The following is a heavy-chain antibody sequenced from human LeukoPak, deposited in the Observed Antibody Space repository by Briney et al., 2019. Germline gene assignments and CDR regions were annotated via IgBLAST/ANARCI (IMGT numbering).Heavy chain of an antibody. Sequence: PSETLSLTCAVYGGSFSGYYWSWIRQPPGKGLEWIGEINHSGSTNYNPSLKSRVTISVDTSKNQFSLKLSSVTAADTAVYYCARGIRSSLKYYYYMDVWGKGTTVTVSS. V-gene: IGHV4-34*01. CDR3: ARGIRSSLKYYYYMDV. J-gene: IGHJ6*03. D-gene: IGHD6-13*01. CDR2: INHSGST. CDR1: GGSFSGYY.